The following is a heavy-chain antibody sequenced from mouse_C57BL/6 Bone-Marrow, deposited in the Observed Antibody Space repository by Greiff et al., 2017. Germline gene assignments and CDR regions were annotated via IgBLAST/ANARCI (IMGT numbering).Heavy chain of an antibody. V-gene: IGHV1-4*01. Sequence: QVQLLQSGAELARPGASVKMSCKASGYTFTSYTMHWVKQRPGQGLEWIGYINPSSGYTKYNQKFKDKATLTADKSSSTAYMQLSSLTSEDSAVYYCASWDALYYAMDDWGQGTSVTVSS. CDR1: GYTFTSYT. J-gene: IGHJ4*01. CDR3: ASWDALYYAMDD. CDR2: INPSSGYT. D-gene: IGHD4-1*01.